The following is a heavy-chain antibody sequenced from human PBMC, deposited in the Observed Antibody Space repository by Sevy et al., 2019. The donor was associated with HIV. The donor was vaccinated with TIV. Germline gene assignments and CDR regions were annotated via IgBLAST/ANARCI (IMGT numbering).Heavy chain of an antibody. CDR3: AXXXVITGTFDY. CDR1: GGSISGYY. V-gene: IGHV4-59*01. Sequence: SETLSLTCTVSGGSISGYYWSWIRQPPGKGLEWIGYISYSGSTNYNPSLKSRVTISVDTSKNEFSLKLSSVTAADTXXXXXAXXXVITGTFDYWGQGTLVTVSS. CDR2: ISYSGST. D-gene: IGHD1-20*01. J-gene: IGHJ4*02.